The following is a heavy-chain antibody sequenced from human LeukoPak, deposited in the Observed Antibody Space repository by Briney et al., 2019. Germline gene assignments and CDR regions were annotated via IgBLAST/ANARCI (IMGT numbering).Heavy chain of an antibody. D-gene: IGHD5-18*01. CDR2: INPNSGAT. CDR1: GYTFTDYY. CDR3: ARGLDLYPGYSYGQNWFDP. Sequence: ASVKVSCKAFGYTFTDYYMHWVRQAPGQGLEWMGWINPNSGATNYAQKIQGRVTMTRDTSISTAYMELSRLRYDDTAVYYCARGLDLYPGYSYGQNWFDPWGQGTLVTVSS. V-gene: IGHV1-2*02. J-gene: IGHJ5*02.